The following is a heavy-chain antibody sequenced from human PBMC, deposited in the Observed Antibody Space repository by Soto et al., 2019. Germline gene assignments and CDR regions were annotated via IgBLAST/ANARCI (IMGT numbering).Heavy chain of an antibody. CDR1: GGSLSSSKW. D-gene: IGHD2-2*01. J-gene: IGHJ4*02. V-gene: IGHV4-4*02. Sequence: XTLSLPCAVSGGSLSSSKWWSWVLQPPGKWLGLIGEIYHSGSTNYNPSLKRRVTISVDKSNNQFSMKLSSVTAADTAVYYCATGRDIVVVPAALEYYFDYWGQGTLGPVSS. CDR2: IYHSGST. CDR3: ATGRDIVVVPAALEYYFDY.